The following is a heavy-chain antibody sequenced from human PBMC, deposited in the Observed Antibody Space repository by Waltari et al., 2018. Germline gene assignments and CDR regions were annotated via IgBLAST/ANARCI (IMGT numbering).Heavy chain of an antibody. J-gene: IGHJ4*02. CDR1: GYTFTSYG. CDR3: AKDLIPVAM. V-gene: IGHV3-23*04. CDR2: ICGSVGST. D-gene: IGHD5-18*01. Sequence: VQLVQSGAEVKKPGASVKVSCKASGYTFTSYGISWVRQAPGQGLEWVSAICGSVGSTYYADSVKGRFTISRDNSKNTLYLQMNSLRAEDTAVYYCAKDLIPVAMGGQGTLVTVSS.